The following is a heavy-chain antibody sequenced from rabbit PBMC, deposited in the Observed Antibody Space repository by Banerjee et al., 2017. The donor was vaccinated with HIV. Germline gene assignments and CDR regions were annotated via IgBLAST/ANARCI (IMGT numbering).Heavy chain of an antibody. CDR3: ARNLGIDFNL. V-gene: IGHV1S45*01. Sequence: QEQLVESGGGLVQPEGSLTLTCKASGFDFSSNAMCWVRQAPGKGLEWIGTIYTGSGSTYYASWAKGRFTISKASSTTVTLQMSSLTAADTATYFCARNLGIDFNLWGQGTLVTVS. J-gene: IGHJ4*01. CDR1: GFDFSSNA. CDR2: IYTGSGST. D-gene: IGHD4-2*01.